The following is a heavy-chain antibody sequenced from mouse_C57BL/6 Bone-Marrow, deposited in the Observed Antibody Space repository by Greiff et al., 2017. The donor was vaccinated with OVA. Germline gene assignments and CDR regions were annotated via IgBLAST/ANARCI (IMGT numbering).Heavy chain of an antibody. Sequence: QVQLQQSDAELVKPGASVKISCKVSGYTFTDYTIHWMKQRPEQGLEWIGYIYPRDGSTKYNEKFKGKATLTADKSSSTAYMQLNSLTSEDSAVYCYAREGEYDGYCETAWFDYWGQGTLVTVSA. CDR2: IYPRDGST. J-gene: IGHJ3*01. D-gene: IGHD2-3*01. V-gene: IGHV1-78*01. CDR3: AREGEYDGYCETAWFDY. CDR1: GYTFTDYT.